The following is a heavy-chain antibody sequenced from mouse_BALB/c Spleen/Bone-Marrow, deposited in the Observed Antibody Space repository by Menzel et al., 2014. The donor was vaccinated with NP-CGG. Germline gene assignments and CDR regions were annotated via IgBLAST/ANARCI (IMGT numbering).Heavy chain of an antibody. D-gene: IGHD1-2*01. CDR2: IWTGGGT. V-gene: IGHV2-9-2*01. CDR3: VRHYYGYDFDY. CDR1: GFSLTSYD. J-gene: IGHJ2*01. Sequence: VKLVESGPGLVAPSQRLSITCTVSGFSLTSYDISWIRQPPGKGLEWLGVIWTGGGTNYNSAFMSRLSISKDNSKSQVFLKMNSLQTDDTAIYYCVRHYYGYDFDYWGQGTTLTVSS.